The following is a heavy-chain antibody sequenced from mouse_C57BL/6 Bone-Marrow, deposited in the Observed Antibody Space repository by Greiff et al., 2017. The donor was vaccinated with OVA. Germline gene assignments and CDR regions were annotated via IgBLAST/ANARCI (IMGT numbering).Heavy chain of an antibody. D-gene: IGHD1-1*01. CDR3: ARNYYGSSCWCAY. CDR1: GFSLTSYG. J-gene: IGHJ3*01. V-gene: IGHV2-2*01. Sequence: QVQLQQSGPGLVQPSQSLSITCTVSGFSLTSYGVHWVRQSPGKGLEWLGVIWSGGSTDYNAAFISRLSISKDNSKSQVFFKMNSLQADDTAIYYCARNYYGSSCWCAYWGQGTLVTVSA. CDR2: IWSGGST.